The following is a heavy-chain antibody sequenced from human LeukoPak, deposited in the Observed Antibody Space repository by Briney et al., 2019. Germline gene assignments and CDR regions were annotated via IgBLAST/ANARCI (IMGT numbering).Heavy chain of an antibody. D-gene: IGHD6-19*01. CDR3: ARGSGWYRNWFDP. CDR2: IIPIFGTA. J-gene: IGHJ5*02. Sequence: ASVKVSCKASGGTFSSYAISWVRQAPRQGLEWMGGIIPIFGTANYAQKFQGRVTITTDESTSTAYMELSSLRSEDTAVYYCARGSGWYRNWFDPWGQGTLVTVSS. V-gene: IGHV1-69*05. CDR1: GGTFSSYA.